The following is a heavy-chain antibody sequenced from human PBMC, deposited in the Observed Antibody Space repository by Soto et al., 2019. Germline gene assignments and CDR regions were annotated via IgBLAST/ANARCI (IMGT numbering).Heavy chain of an antibody. Sequence: SETLSLTCTVSGGSISSYYWSWIRQPPGKGLEWIGYIYYSGSTNYNPSLMSRVTISVDTSKNQFSLKLSSVTAADTAVYYCARGYSYGFVDYWGQGTLVTVSS. V-gene: IGHV4-59*01. J-gene: IGHJ4*02. CDR1: GGSISSYY. CDR2: IYYSGST. D-gene: IGHD5-18*01. CDR3: ARGYSYGFVDY.